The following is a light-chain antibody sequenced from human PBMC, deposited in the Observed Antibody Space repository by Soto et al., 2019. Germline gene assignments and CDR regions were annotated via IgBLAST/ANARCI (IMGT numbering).Light chain of an antibody. Sequence: QSVLTQPPSASGSPGQSVTISCTGTSSNVGGYNYVSWYQQHPGTAPKLMIAEVSKRPSGVPDRFSGSKSGNTASLTIAGLEAEDEDDYYCSSFAGNNNLVFGGGTKLTVL. CDR3: SSFAGNNNLV. CDR1: SSNVGGYNY. CDR2: EVS. V-gene: IGLV2-8*01. J-gene: IGLJ2*01.